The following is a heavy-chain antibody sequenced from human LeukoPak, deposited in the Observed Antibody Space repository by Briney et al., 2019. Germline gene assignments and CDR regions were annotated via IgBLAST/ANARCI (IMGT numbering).Heavy chain of an antibody. D-gene: IGHD3-16*02. CDR2: ISAYNGNT. V-gene: IGHV1-18*01. CDR1: GYTFTSDG. Sequence: GASVKVSCKASGYTFTSDGISWVRQAPGQGLEWMGWISAYNGNTNYTQKLQGRVTTTTDTSTSTAYMGLRSLRSEDTAVYYCARDLGTYDYVWGSYRPYYFDYWGQGTLVTVSS. CDR3: ARDLGTYDYVWGSYRPYYFDY. J-gene: IGHJ4*02.